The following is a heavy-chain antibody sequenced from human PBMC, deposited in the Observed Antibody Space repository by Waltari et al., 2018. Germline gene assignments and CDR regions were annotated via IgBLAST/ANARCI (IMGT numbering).Heavy chain of an antibody. CDR2: ISGDGTTQ. CDR3: ARRSSSGVFRALDM. D-gene: IGHD6-25*01. J-gene: IGHJ3*02. Sequence: QVHLLESGGGVVQPGRSLSLSCAAPGLTFSLYSMNWVRQAPGKGLEWVAFISGDGTTQYYADSVKGRVTVSRDNSMNTVFLQMNTLRPEDTALYYCARRSSSGVFRALDMWGQGTMVSVSS. CDR1: GLTFSLYS. V-gene: IGHV3-30*14.